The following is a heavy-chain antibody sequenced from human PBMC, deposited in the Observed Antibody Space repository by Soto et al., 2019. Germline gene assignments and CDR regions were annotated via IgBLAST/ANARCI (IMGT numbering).Heavy chain of an antibody. CDR3: ARQIYDSDSGPNFQYYFDS. CDR2: IYPGDSDT. D-gene: IGHD3-22*01. J-gene: IGHJ4*02. Sequence: GESLKISCKGSGYSLTSFWIGWVRQMPGKGLQWMGIIYPGDSDTTYSPSFQGQVTISVDKSISTAYLQWSSLRASDTAMYYCARQIYDSDSGPNFQYYFDSWGQGTLVTVSS. CDR1: GYSLTSFW. V-gene: IGHV5-51*01.